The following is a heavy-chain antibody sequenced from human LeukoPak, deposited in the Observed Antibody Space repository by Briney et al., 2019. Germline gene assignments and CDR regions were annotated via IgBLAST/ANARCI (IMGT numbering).Heavy chain of an antibody. D-gene: IGHD5-24*01. CDR2: IYYSGST. CDR1: GGSISSGGYY. J-gene: IGHJ1*01. V-gene: IGHV4-31*03. CDR3: ASSLGGRWLQIEYFQH. Sequence: SETLSLTCTVSGGSISSGGYYWSWIRQHPGKGLEWIGYIYYSGSTYYNPSLKSRVTISVDTSKNQFSLKLSSVTAADTAVYYCASSLGGRWLQIEYFQHWGQGTLVTVSS.